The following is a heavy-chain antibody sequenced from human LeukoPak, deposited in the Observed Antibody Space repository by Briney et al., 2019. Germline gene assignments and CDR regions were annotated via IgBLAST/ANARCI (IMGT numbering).Heavy chain of an antibody. CDR1: GFTFSSYD. CDR2: ISSNGGST. J-gene: IGHJ4*02. D-gene: IGHD1-26*01. V-gene: IGHV3-64D*06. Sequence: PGGSLRLSCSASGFTFSSYDMHWVRQAPGKGLEYVTAISSNGGSTNYADSVKDRFTISRDNSKNTLYLQMSSLRAEDTAVYYCAKDGSGSPPYYFDYWGQGTLVTVSS. CDR3: AKDGSGSPPYYFDY.